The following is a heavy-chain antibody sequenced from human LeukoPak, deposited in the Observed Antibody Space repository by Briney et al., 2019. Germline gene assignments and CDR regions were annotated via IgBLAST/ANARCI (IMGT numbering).Heavy chain of an antibody. D-gene: IGHD1-26*01. V-gene: IGHV3-30-3*01. CDR1: GFTISSYA. J-gene: IGHJ5*02. Sequence: GGSLRLSCAASGFTISSYAMHWVRQAPGKGLEWVAVISYDGSNKYYADSVKGRFTISRDNSKNTLYLQMNSLRAEDTAVYYCARDTPHSGSYRFDPWGQGTLVTVSS. CDR3: ARDTPHSGSYRFDP. CDR2: ISYDGSNK.